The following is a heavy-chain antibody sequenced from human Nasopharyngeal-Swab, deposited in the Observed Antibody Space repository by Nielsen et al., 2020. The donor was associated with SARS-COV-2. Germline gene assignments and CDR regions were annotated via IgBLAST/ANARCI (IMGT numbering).Heavy chain of an antibody. CDR3: TRDAGTDVSTATTTASDAFNI. CDR2: ITSASNYI. J-gene: IGHJ3*02. V-gene: IGHV3-21*01. Sequence: GSLTLTCAASGFNFSSYSMNWVRQAPGQGLEWVSSITSASNYIFYADSLKGRFTISRDNAWNSLYLQMNSLRAEDTAVYYCTRDAGTDVSTATTTASDAFNIWGQGTMVIVSP. D-gene: IGHD5/OR15-5a*01. CDR1: GFNFSSYS.